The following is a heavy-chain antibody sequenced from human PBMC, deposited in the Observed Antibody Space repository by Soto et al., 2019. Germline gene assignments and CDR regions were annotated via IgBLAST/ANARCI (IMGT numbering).Heavy chain of an antibody. J-gene: IGHJ6*02. D-gene: IGHD2-21*01. CDR2: ISYDGSNK. Sequence: QVQLVESGGGVVQPGRSLRLSCAASGFTFSSYAMHWVRQAPGKGLEWVAVISYDGSNKYYADSVKGRFTISRDNSKKTLDLQMNSLRAEDTGVYYCARLGAPIPYYYLGMDVWGQGTTVTVSS. CDR1: GFTFSSYA. CDR3: ARLGAPIPYYYLGMDV. V-gene: IGHV3-30-3*01.